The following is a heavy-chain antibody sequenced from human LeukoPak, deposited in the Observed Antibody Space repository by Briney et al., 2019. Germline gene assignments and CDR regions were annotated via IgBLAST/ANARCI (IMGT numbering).Heavy chain of an antibody. CDR3: ARPGYCSSTSCYHGTFDP. D-gene: IGHD2-2*03. CDR1: GGSISSSSYY. CDR2: IYYSGST. V-gene: IGHV4-39*01. J-gene: IGHJ5*02. Sequence: SXTLSLTCTVSGGSISSSSYYWGWIRQPPGKGLEWIESIYYSGSTYYNPSLKSRVTISVDTSKNQFSLKLSSVTAADTAVYYCARPGYCSSTSCYHGTFDPWGQGTLVTVSS.